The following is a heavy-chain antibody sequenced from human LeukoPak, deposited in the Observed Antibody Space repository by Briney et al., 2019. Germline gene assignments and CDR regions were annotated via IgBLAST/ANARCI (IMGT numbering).Heavy chain of an antibody. Sequence: PGGSLRLSCAASGFTFPDYRMNWVRQAPGKGLEWVSAISSSGDRTYYADSVKGRFTISRDNSKNTLSLQMNSLRAEDTAVYYCAKVSSPLIVVVVAAKGPGIDYWGQGTLVTVSS. CDR1: GFTFPDYR. V-gene: IGHV3-23*01. J-gene: IGHJ4*02. CDR2: ISSSGDRT. CDR3: AKVSSPLIVVVVAAKGPGIDY. D-gene: IGHD2-15*01.